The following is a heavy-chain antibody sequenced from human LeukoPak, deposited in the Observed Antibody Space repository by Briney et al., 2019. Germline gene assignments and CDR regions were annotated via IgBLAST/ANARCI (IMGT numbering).Heavy chain of an antibody. J-gene: IGHJ4*02. D-gene: IGHD4-23*01. CDR3: ASYSGDYGGNLYYFDY. CDR2: IYSGGST. V-gene: IGHV3-53*01. CDR1: GFTVSSHY. Sequence: GSPRVSCAASGFTVSSHYMTWVRQAPGKGLEWVSVIYSGGSTYYADSVKSRFTISRDNSKNTLYLQMNSLRAEDTAVYYCASYSGDYGGNLYYFDYWGQGTLGSASS.